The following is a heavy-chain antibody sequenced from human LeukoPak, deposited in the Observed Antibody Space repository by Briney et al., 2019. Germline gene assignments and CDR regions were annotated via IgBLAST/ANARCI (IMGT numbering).Heavy chain of an antibody. CDR1: GGSISSYY. V-gene: IGHV4-4*07. CDR2: IYTSGST. J-gene: IGHJ6*03. CDR3: ARDGCSSTSCSDYYYYMDV. D-gene: IGHD2-2*01. Sequence: SETLSLTCTVSGGSISSYYWSWIRQPAGKGLEWIGRIYTSGSTNYNPSLKSRVTMSVDTSKNQFSLKLSSVTAADTAVYYCARDGCSSTSCSDYYYYMDVWGKGTTVTISS.